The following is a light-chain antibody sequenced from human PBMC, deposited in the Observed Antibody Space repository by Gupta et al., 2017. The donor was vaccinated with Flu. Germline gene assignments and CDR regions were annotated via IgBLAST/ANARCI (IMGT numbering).Light chain of an antibody. J-gene: IGLJ3*02. V-gene: IGLV4-69*01. Sequence: QKQPEKGPRYLMKLNSDGGHSKRDGIPDRFSGSSSGAERYLILPSLQSADEADYYCQTLGTGIQVFGRGTKLTV. CDR2: LNSDGGH. CDR3: QTLGTGIQV.